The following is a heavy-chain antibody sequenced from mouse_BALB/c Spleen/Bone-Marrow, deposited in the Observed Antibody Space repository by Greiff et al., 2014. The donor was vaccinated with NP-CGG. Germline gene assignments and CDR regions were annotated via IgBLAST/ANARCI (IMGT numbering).Heavy chain of an antibody. J-gene: IGHJ4*01. CDR3: ARALYYYGSSYYTMDY. V-gene: IGHV2-9*02. D-gene: IGHD1-1*01. Sequence: VMLVESGPGLVAPSQSLSIACTVSGFSLTSYGVHWVRQPPGKGLEWLGAIWAGGSTDYNSALMSRLSISKDNSKSQVFLKMNRLQTDDTAMYYCARALYYYGSSYYTMDYWGQGTSVIVSS. CDR2: IWAGGST. CDR1: GFSLTSYG.